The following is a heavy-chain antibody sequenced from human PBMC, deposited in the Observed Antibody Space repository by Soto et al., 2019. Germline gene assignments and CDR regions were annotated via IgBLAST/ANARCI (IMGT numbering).Heavy chain of an antibody. J-gene: IGHJ3*01. CDR3: ARDLLGTEPESAFDF. CDR2: ISAYNGNT. Sequence: AASVKVSCKASGYTFTNYGISWVRQAPGQGPEWMGWISAYNGNTNYAQKLQGRVTMTTDTSTSTAYMELRSLRSDDTAMYYCARDLLGTEPESAFDFWGQGTMVTVSS. D-gene: IGHD3-16*01. V-gene: IGHV1-18*01. CDR1: GYTFTNYG.